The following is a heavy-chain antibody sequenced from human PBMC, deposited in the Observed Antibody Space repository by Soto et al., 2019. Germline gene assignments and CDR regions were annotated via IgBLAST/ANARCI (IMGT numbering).Heavy chain of an antibody. CDR2: INAGNGNT. V-gene: IGHV1-3*01. CDR1: GYTFTSYA. Sequence: GASVKVSCKASGYTFTSYAMHWARQAPGQRLEWMGWINAGNGNTKYSQKFQGRVTITRDTSASTAYMELSSLRSEDTAVYYCARGSGYYYWDDYWGQGTLVTAPQ. D-gene: IGHD3-22*01. J-gene: IGHJ4*02. CDR3: ARGSGYYYWDDY.